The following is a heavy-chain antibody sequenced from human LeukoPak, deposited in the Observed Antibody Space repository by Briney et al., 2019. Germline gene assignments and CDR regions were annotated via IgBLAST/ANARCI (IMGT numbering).Heavy chain of an antibody. CDR2: ITGDGANT. D-gene: IGHD2-2*01. CDR3: AKLIPTVDCSRTSCYGFDY. J-gene: IGHJ4*02. V-gene: IGHV3-23*01. CDR1: GFTFSDYY. Sequence: PGGSLRLSCAASGFTFSDYYMSWIRRAPGKGLGWVSAITGDGANTYYADSVKGRFTISRDNSKNTLYLQMNSLRAEDTALYYCAKLIPTVDCSRTSCYGFDYWGQGTLVTVSS.